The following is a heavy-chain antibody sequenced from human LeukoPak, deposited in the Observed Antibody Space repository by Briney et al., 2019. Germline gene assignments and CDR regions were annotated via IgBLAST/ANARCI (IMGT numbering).Heavy chain of an antibody. CDR2: INRGGGST. Sequence: ASVRVSCKASGYTFTSYYIHWVRQAPGQGLEWMGIINRGGGSTSYAQKFQGRVTMTRDTSTSTAYMELSSLRSEDTAVYYCARMRDGYKKDGASWGQGTLVTVSS. V-gene: IGHV1-46*01. J-gene: IGHJ4*02. CDR3: ARMRDGYKKDGAS. CDR1: GYTFTSYY. D-gene: IGHD5-24*01.